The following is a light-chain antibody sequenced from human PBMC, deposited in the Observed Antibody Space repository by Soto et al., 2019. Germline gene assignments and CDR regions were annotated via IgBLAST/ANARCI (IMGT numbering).Light chain of an antibody. CDR3: QQYKNLPT. CDR1: QNINNY. CDR2: DAS. J-gene: IGKJ5*01. Sequence: DIQMTQSPSSLSASVGASVTITCQASQNINNYLNWYQQKPGRAPNLLIYDASNLEAGVPSRFRGSGSGTYFTFTISRLQPEDIATDYCQQYKNLPTFGQGTRLEIK. V-gene: IGKV1-33*01.